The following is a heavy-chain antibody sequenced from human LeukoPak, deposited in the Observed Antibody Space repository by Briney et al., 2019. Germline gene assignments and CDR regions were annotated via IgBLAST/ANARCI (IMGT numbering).Heavy chain of an antibody. V-gene: IGHV4-4*07. J-gene: IGHJ4*02. D-gene: IGHD2-2*01. Sequence: KTSETLSLTCTVFGGSITNYFWTWVRQPTGKGLEWVGRIYANDWVGRLFVNGKTNYNSSLKSRVTISLDTSKNQISLKLTSVTAADTAVYYCARESSAASCTSTTCLGFDSWGPGTLVTVSS. CDR1: GGSITNYF. CDR2: IYANDWVGRLFVNGKT. CDR3: ARESSAASCTSTTCLGFDS.